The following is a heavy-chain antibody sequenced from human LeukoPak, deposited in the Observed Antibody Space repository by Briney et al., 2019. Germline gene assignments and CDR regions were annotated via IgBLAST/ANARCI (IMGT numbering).Heavy chain of an antibody. J-gene: IGHJ4*02. Sequence: PGGSLRLSCAASGFTFSSYWMSWVRQAPGKGLEWVADIKQDGSEKYYVDSVKGRFTISRDNAKNSLYLQMNSLRAEDTAVYYCARGRGNYPFGYWGQGTLVTVSS. V-gene: IGHV3-7*01. D-gene: IGHD1-7*01. CDR3: ARGRGNYPFGY. CDR2: IKQDGSEK. CDR1: GFTFSSYW.